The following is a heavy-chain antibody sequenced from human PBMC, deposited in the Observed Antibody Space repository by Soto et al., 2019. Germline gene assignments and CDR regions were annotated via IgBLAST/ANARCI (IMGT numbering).Heavy chain of an antibody. CDR3: ARGRGRVCSGGSCYPPGNWFDP. D-gene: IGHD2-15*01. V-gene: IGHV4-34*01. J-gene: IGHJ5*02. CDR1: GGSFSGYY. CDR2: INHSGST. Sequence: QVQLQQWGAGLLKPSETLSLTCAVYGGSFSGYYWSWIRQPPGKGLEWIGEINHSGSTNYNPSLKRRVTISVDTSKNQFALKLSSVTAADTAVYYCARGRGRVCSGGSCYPPGNWFDPWGQGTLVTVSS.